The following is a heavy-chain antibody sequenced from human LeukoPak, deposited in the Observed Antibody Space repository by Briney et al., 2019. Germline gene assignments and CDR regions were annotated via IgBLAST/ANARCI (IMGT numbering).Heavy chain of an antibody. CDR1: GDSISGYY. D-gene: IGHD2-15*01. J-gene: IGHJ6*03. Sequence: SETLSLTCAVSGDSISGYYWSWFRQPPGKGLEWIGYIYYIGSTKYNPSLRRRVTISVDTSKNQFSLKLTSVTAADTAVYYCARGPHCSAGNCYGRMAVWGKGTTVTVSS. CDR3: ARGPHCSAGNCYGRMAV. CDR2: IYYIGST. V-gene: IGHV4-59*01.